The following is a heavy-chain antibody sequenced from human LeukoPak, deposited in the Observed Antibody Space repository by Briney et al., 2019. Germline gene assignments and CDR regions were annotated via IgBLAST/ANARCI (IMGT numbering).Heavy chain of an antibody. Sequence: ASVKVSCKASGYTFTSYYMHWVRQAPGQGLEWMGIINPSGGSTTYAQKFQGRVTMTRNTSISTAYMELSSLRSEDTAVYYCARAEGWYFDYWGQGTLVTVSS. J-gene: IGHJ4*02. CDR1: GYTFTSYY. V-gene: IGHV1-46*01. CDR3: ARAEGWYFDY. D-gene: IGHD6-19*01. CDR2: INPSGGST.